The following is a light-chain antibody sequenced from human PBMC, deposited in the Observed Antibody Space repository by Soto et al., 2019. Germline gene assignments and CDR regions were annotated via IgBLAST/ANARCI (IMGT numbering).Light chain of an antibody. V-gene: IGLV1-44*01. CDR1: SSNIGSNT. CDR2: SNN. CDR3: AAWDDGLIGWV. J-gene: IGLJ3*02. Sequence: QSVLTQPPSASGTPGQRVTISCSGSSSNIGSNTVNWYRQLPGTSPRLLIYSNNQRPAGVPDRFSGSKSGTSASLAISGLQSEDEADYYCAAWDDGLIGWVFGGGTNVTVL.